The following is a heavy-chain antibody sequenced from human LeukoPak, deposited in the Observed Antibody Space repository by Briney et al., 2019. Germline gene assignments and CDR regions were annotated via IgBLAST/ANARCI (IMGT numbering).Heavy chain of an antibody. Sequence: SETLSLTCTVSGGSISSYYWSWIRQPAGKGLERIGRIYTSGSTNYNPSLKSRVTMSVDTSKNQFSLKLSSVTAADTAVYYCAREVMTTVTTYYYYYMDVWGKGTTVTISS. CDR1: GGSISSYY. CDR2: IYTSGST. J-gene: IGHJ6*03. V-gene: IGHV4-4*07. CDR3: AREVMTTVTTYYYYYMDV. D-gene: IGHD4-17*01.